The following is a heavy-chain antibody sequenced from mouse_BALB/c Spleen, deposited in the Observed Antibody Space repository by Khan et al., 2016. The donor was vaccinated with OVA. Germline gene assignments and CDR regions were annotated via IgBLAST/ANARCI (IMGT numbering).Heavy chain of an antibody. CDR3: ARRGLYGMFAY. CDR1: GYTFTTYW. J-gene: IGHJ3*01. Sequence: QVQLMQSGAELAKPGASVKMSCKASGYTFTTYWMHWVNQRPGQGLEWIGYIDTSTGYTEYNQKFKDKATLTTDKSSNTAYMQLSSLTSEDSAVXDCARRGLYGMFAYWGQGTLVTVSA. D-gene: IGHD2-1*01. V-gene: IGHV1-7*01. CDR2: IDTSTGYT.